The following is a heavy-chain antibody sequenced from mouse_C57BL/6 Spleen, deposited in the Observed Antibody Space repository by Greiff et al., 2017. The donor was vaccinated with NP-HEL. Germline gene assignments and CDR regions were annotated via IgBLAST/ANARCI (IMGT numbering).Heavy chain of an antibody. CDR2: IYPGGGYT. Sequence: VQLQQSGAELVRPGTSVKMSCKASGYTFTNYWIGWAKQRPGHGLEWIGDIYPGGGYTNYNEKFKGKATLTADKSSSTAYMQFSSLTSEDSAIYYCARLGYDGWFAYWGQGTLVTVSA. CDR1: GYTFTNYW. D-gene: IGHD2-3*01. J-gene: IGHJ3*01. V-gene: IGHV1-63*01. CDR3: ARLGYDGWFAY.